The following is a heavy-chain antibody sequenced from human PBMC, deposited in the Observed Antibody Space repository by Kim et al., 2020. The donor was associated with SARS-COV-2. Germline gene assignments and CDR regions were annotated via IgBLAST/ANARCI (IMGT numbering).Heavy chain of an antibody. D-gene: IGHD3-3*01. CDR2: ISAYNGNT. Sequence: ASVKVSCKASGYTFTSYGISWVRQAPGQGLEWMGWISAYNGNTNYAQKLQGRVTMTTDTSTSTAYMELRSLRSDDTAVYYCARTTKIFVWSGTPPLEVPDWFDPWGQGTLVTVSS. J-gene: IGHJ5*02. CDR3: ARTTKIFVWSGTPPLEVPDWFDP. V-gene: IGHV1-18*01. CDR1: GYTFTSYG.